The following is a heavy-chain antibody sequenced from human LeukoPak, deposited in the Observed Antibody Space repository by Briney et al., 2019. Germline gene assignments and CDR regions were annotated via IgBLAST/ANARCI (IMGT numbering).Heavy chain of an antibody. D-gene: IGHD6-13*01. CDR3: ARDRGIAEADSFDP. CDR1: GYTYTTDG. J-gene: IGHJ5*02. CDR2: IDTYSGKT. V-gene: IGHV1-18*01. Sequence: ASVKVSFKASGYTYTTDGISWVRQAPGQGLEWMGWIDTYSGKTNYAQKFQGRVTMTSDTSTSTAYMELRSLRSDDTAMYYCARDRGIAEADSFDPWGQGTLVTVSS.